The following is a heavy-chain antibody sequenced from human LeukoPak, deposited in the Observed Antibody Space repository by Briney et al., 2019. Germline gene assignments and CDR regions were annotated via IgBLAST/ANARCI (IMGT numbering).Heavy chain of an antibody. CDR3: ARSFSYSGSYYD. V-gene: IGHV3-53*01. D-gene: IGHD1-26*01. J-gene: IGHJ4*02. Sequence: GGFLRLSCAASGFTVSSNYMSWVRQAPGPGLEWVSVIYSGGSTYYADSVKGRFTISRDNSKNTLYLQMNSLRAEDTAVYYCARSFSYSGSYYDWGQGTLVTVSS. CDR1: GFTVSSNY. CDR2: IYSGGST.